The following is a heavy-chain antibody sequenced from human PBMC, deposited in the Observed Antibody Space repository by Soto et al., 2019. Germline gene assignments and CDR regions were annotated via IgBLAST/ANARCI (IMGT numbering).Heavy chain of an antibody. CDR1: GFTFSSYG. CDR2: ISYDGSNK. V-gene: IGHV3-30*18. CDR3: AKDILTANYYYGMDV. D-gene: IGHD3-9*01. J-gene: IGHJ6*02. Sequence: PGGSLRLSCAASGFTFSSYGMHGVRQAPGKGLEWVAVISYDGSNKYYADSVKGRFTISRDNSKNTLYLQMNSLRAEDTAVYYCAKDILTANYYYGMDVWGQGTTVTVSS.